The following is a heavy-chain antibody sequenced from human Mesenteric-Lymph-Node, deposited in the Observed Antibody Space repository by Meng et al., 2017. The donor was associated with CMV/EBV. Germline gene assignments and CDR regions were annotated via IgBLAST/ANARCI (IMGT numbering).Heavy chain of an antibody. CDR1: GGTFRSHA. CDR2: ILPMFFTP. CDR3: ARHSSSSRSEVDY. D-gene: IGHD6-6*01. Sequence: SVKVSCKASGGTFRSHAFSWVRQAPGQGLEWIGTILPMFFTPTYAQKFRGRVTMTTDTSTSTAYMELRSLRSDDTAVYYCARHSSSSRSEVDYWGQGTLVTVSS. J-gene: IGHJ4*02. V-gene: IGHV1-69*05.